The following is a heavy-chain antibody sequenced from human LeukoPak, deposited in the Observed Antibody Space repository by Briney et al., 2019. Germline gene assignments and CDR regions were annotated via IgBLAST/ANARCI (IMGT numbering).Heavy chain of an antibody. D-gene: IGHD2-8*01. CDR1: GFTFSSYW. J-gene: IGHJ4*02. Sequence: GGSLRLSCAASGFTFSSYWMSWVRQAPGEGLEWVSAISDTGATTYDADSVKGRFTISRDHSRSTLYLQMNSLRAEDTTLYYCAKDTTIGRYCTNGVCSPFDYWGEGTLVTVSS. V-gene: IGHV3-23*01. CDR3: AKDTTIGRYCTNGVCSPFDY. CDR2: ISDTGATT.